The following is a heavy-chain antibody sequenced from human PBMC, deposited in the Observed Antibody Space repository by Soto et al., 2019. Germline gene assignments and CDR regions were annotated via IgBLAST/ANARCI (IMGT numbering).Heavy chain of an antibody. V-gene: IGHV4-61*05. CDR1: GGSINNSSFY. Sequence: ETLSLTCTVSGGSINNSSFYWGWVRQPPGKGLEWIGYIYYSGSTNYNPSLKSRVTISVDTSKNQFSLKLSSVTAADTAVYYCASTTHPWGQGTLVTVSS. CDR2: IYYSGST. CDR3: ASTTHP. J-gene: IGHJ5*02. D-gene: IGHD1-1*01.